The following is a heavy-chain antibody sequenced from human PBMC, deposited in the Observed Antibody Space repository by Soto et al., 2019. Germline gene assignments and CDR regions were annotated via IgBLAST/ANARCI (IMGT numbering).Heavy chain of an antibody. D-gene: IGHD3-10*01. Sequence: EVQLLESGGGLVQPGGSLRLSCAASGFTFSSYAMSWVRQAPGKGLEWVSAISGSGGSTYYADSVKGRFTISRDNSKNTLYLQMNSLRAEDTAVYYCAKGIWFGELSDSYYSDYWGQGTLVTVSS. CDR3: AKGIWFGELSDSYYSDY. CDR1: GFTFSSYA. V-gene: IGHV3-23*01. J-gene: IGHJ4*02. CDR2: ISGSGGST.